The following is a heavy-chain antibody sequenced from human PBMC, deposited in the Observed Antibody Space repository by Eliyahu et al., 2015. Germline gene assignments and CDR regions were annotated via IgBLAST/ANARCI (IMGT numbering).Heavy chain of an antibody. Sequence: QLQLQESGPGLVKPSETLSLTCIVSGVSMSGNSFYWGWFRQSPGKGLEWIGSIYYNGITXYNPSLKSRVTISVDTSKSQFSLQLSSVTATDTAVYYCARQDGYSSXWYLYWGQGTLVTVSS. CDR2: IYYNGIT. V-gene: IGHV4-39*01. J-gene: IGHJ4*02. CDR3: ARQDGYSSXWYLY. D-gene: IGHD6-19*01. CDR1: GVSMSGNSFY.